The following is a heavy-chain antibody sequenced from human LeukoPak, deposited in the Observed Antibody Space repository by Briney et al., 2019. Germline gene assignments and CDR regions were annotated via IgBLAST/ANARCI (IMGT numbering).Heavy chain of an antibody. CDR1: GFTFSSYE. Sequence: PGGSLRLSCAASGFTFSSYEMNWVRQAPGKGLEWVSYISSSGSTIYYADSVKGRFTISRDNAKNSLYLQMNSLRAEDTALYYCAKDWGGGLVDYLWSFDYWGQGTLVTVSS. V-gene: IGHV3-48*03. CDR2: ISSSGSTI. J-gene: IGHJ4*02. CDR3: AKDWGGGLVDYLWSFDY. D-gene: IGHD3-16*01.